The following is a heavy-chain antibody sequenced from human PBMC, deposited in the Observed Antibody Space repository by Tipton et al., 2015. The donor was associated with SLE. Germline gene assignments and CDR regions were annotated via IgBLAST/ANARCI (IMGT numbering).Heavy chain of an antibody. V-gene: IGHV4-61*02. J-gene: IGHJ6*03. CDR3: ASNSGTYYYYYYMDV. D-gene: IGHD1-26*01. CDR2: IYNTGST. Sequence: TLSLTCTVSGDSISRGYYYWTWIRQPAGKGLEWIGRIYNTGSTNYNPSLKSRVTMSVDTSKNQFSLKLSSVTAADTAIYYCASNSGTYYYYYYMDVWGKGTTVTVSS. CDR1: GDSISRGYYY.